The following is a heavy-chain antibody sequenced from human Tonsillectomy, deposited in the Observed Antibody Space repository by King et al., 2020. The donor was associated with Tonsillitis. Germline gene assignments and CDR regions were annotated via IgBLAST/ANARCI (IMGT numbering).Heavy chain of an antibody. CDR1: GYTFTGYY. D-gene: IGHD3-10*01. CDR3: ARDLGYYGSGSYYAY. J-gene: IGHJ4*02. Sequence: VQLVESGAEVKKPGASVKVSCKASGYTFTGYYMHWVRQAPGQGLELMGWINPNSGGTNYAQKFQGRVTMTRDTSISTAYMELSRLRSDDTAVYYCARDLGYYGSGSYYAYWGQGTLVTVSS. V-gene: IGHV1-2*02. CDR2: INPNSGGT.